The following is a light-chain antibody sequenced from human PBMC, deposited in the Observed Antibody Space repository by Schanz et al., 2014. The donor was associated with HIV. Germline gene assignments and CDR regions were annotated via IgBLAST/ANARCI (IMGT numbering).Light chain of an antibody. CDR2: AAS. J-gene: IGKJ1*01. CDR1: QAIRAD. CDR3: QQSYSTPRT. V-gene: IGKV1-39*01. Sequence: DIQMTQSPSPLSASIGDTITITCRASQAIRADLGWYQQKPGRAPKLLIYAASYLQSGVPSRFSGSGSGTDFTLTINGLQPEDFATFYCQQSYSTPRTFGQGTRVEI.